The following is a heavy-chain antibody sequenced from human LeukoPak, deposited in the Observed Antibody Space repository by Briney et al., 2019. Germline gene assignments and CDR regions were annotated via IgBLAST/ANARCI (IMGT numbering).Heavy chain of an antibody. J-gene: IGHJ4*02. CDR3: ARDLGGSGDY. V-gene: IGHV3-48*02. Sequence: GGSLRLSCAASGFTFRSYSMNWVRQAPGKGLEWVSYISTGSSAIYYADSVKGRFTISRDNAKNSLYLQMNSLRDEDTAVYYCARDLGGSGDYWGQGTLVTVSP. D-gene: IGHD3-10*01. CDR1: GFTFRSYS. CDR2: ISTGSSAI.